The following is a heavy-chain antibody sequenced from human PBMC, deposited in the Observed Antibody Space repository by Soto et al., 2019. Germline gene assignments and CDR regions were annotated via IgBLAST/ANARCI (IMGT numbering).Heavy chain of an antibody. CDR3: ARYEYGNSLYGVDV. Sequence: QVHLQQRGAGLLKPSETLSLNCIVSGESFNGYYWSWIRQTPGMGLEWIGEVDHRGSTTYNPSLKNRASISIDSSKNLFSLELTSVTAADTALYFCARYEYGNSLYGVDVWGQGTRVTVSS. D-gene: IGHD1-7*01. J-gene: IGHJ6*02. CDR2: VDHRGST. CDR1: GESFNGYY. V-gene: IGHV4-34*02.